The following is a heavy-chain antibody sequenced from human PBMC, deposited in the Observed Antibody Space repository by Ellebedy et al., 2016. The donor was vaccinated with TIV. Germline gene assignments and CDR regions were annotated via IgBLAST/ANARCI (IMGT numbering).Heavy chain of an antibody. V-gene: IGHV3-7*03. CDR2: IKEDGSDT. Sequence: PGGSLRLSCAASGFTFSSYAMSWVRLAPGKGLEWVANIKEDGSDTYYVDSVKGRFTIARDSAENSLYLQMNSMRAEDTAVYYCARGRYTSGWYPDYFDYWGQGTLVTVSS. CDR3: ARGRYTSGWYPDYFDY. D-gene: IGHD6-19*01. CDR1: GFTFSSYA. J-gene: IGHJ4*02.